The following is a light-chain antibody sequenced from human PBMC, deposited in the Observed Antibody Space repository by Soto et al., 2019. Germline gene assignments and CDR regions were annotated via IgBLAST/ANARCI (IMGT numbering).Light chain of an antibody. Sequence: QSALTQPASVSGSPGQSITISCTGSSSDVGGYDFVSWYQQYPGKAPKVIIFEVSNRPSGVSNRFSGSKSGNTASLTISGLQAEDEADYYCSSFSGSSILDVFGTGTKV. CDR1: SSDVGGYDF. CDR3: SSFSGSSILDV. J-gene: IGLJ1*01. V-gene: IGLV2-14*01. CDR2: EVS.